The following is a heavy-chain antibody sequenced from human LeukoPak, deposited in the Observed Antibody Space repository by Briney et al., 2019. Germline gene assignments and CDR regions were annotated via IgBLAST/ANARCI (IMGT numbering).Heavy chain of an antibody. V-gene: IGHV3-74*01. J-gene: IGHJ3*02. CDR1: GCTFSSYW. CDR3: ARGLTIFGVVNDAFDI. Sequence: GGSLRLSCAASGCTFSSYWMHWVRQAPGKGLVWVSLINSDGSSTIYADSVKGRFTISRDNVKNTLYLQMNSLRAEDTAVYYCARGLTIFGVVNDAFDIWGQGTMVTVSS. D-gene: IGHD3-3*01. CDR2: INSDGSST.